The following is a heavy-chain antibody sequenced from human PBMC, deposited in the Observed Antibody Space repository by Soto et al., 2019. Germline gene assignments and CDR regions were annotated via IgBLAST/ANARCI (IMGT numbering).Heavy chain of an antibody. D-gene: IGHD3-22*01. CDR3: ARDSPYYYDSSGCDY. CDR2: IWYDGSNK. V-gene: IGHV3-33*01. J-gene: IGHJ4*02. CDR1: GFTFSSYG. Sequence: GGSLRLSCAASGFTFSSYGMHWVRQAPGKGLEWVAVIWYDGSNKYYADSVKGRFTISRDNSKNTLYLQMNSLRAEDTAVYYCARDSPYYYDSSGCDYWGQGTLVTVSS.